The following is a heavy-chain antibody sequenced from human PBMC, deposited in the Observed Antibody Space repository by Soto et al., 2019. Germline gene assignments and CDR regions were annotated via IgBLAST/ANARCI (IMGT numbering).Heavy chain of an antibody. V-gene: IGHV4-39*01. CDR1: GDSINSCNYY. D-gene: IGHD3-3*01. CDR3: ARLEVLAAISYYFDY. Sequence: QLQLQESGPGLVNPSETLSLTCSVSGDSINSCNYYWGWIRQPPGKGLEWIGSIYYRGNTYYNPSIKTRVTICLSKSKSQFALKLNSVTAAEAAVYFCARLEVLAAISYYFDYWGQGTLVTVSS. CDR2: IYYRGNT. J-gene: IGHJ4*02.